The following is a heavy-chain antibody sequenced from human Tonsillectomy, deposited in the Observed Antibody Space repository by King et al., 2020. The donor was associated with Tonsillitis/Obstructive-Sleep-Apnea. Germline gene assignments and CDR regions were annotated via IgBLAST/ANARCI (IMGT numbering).Heavy chain of an antibody. V-gene: IGHV3-7*04. CDR2: IKEDGSIK. Sequence: VQLVESGGGLVPPGGSLRLSCAASGFTLRNFWMTLVRQAPGKGLEWWANIKEDGSIKNYGDSVKGRFTFSRDEAKNSLYLQMNSLRAEDTAVYYCARDDAPYSDSGIYYDAFDIWGQGTVVTVSS. CDR3: ARDDAPYSDSGIYYDAFDI. D-gene: IGHD3-10*01. J-gene: IGHJ3*02. CDR1: GFTLRNFW.